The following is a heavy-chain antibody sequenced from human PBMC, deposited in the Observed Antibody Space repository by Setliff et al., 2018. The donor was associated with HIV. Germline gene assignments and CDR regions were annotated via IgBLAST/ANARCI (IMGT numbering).Heavy chain of an antibody. V-gene: IGHV4-39*02. CDR1: GGSVSDSTYY. J-gene: IGHJ3*01. Sequence: SETLSLTCRVSGGSVSDSTYYWGWIRQPPGKRLEWIGSFFYTGTTYYNPSLKSRVTISVDPSDNLFSLNLTSVTAADTAVYYCARHPRSDDAFDFLGQGTTVTVSS. CDR2: FFYTGTT. CDR3: ARHPRSDDAFDF.